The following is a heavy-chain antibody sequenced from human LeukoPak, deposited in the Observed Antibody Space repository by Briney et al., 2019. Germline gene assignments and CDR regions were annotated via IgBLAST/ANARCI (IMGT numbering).Heavy chain of an antibody. J-gene: IGHJ3*01. Sequence: SETLSLTCAVSGGSISSYYWSWIRQPPRKGLEWIGYIYYSGSTNYNPSLKSRVTISVDTSKNQFSLKLSSVTAADTAVYYCARGTMVRGVLYDAFDVWGQGTMVTVSS. CDR1: GGSISSYY. V-gene: IGHV4-59*08. CDR3: ARGTMVRGVLYDAFDV. D-gene: IGHD3-10*01. CDR2: IYYSGST.